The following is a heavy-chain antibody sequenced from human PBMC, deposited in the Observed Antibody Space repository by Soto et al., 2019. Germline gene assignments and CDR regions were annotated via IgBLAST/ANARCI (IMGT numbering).Heavy chain of an antibody. V-gene: IGHV4-30-2*01. CDR3: ARAYGSGSYRLYYFDY. J-gene: IGHJ4*02. D-gene: IGHD3-10*01. CDR2: IYHSGST. CDR1: GGSISSGGYS. Sequence: SETLSLTCAVSGGSISSGGYSWSWIRQPPGKGLEWIGYIYHSGSTYYNPSLKSRVTISVDRSKNQFSLKLSSVTAADTAVYYCARAYGSGSYRLYYFDYWGQGTLVTVSS.